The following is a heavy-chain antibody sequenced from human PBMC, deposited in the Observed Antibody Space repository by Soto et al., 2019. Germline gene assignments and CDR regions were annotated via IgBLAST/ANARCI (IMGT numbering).Heavy chain of an antibody. CDR1: GFTFGYYA. Sequence: GGSLRLSCTASGFTFGYYAMSWVRQAPGKGLEWVGFIRSKAYGGTTEYAASVKGRFTISRDDSKSIAYLQMNSLKTEDTAVYYCTREMQDYWGQGTLVTVSS. V-gene: IGHV3-49*04. J-gene: IGHJ4*02. CDR3: TREMQDY. CDR2: IRSKAYGGTT.